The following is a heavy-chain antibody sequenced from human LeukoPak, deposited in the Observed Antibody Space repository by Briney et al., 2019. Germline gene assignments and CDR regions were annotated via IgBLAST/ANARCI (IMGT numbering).Heavy chain of an antibody. CDR1: GGSISSYY. V-gene: IGHV4-59*01. Sequence: PSETLSLTCTVSGGSISSYYWSWIRQPPGKGLEWIGYIYYSGSTNYNPSLKSRVTISVDTSKNQFSLKLSSVTAADTAVYYCARTYDSSGYYYGYFDYWGQGTLVTVSP. CDR2: IYYSGST. D-gene: IGHD3-22*01. J-gene: IGHJ4*02. CDR3: ARTYDSSGYYYGYFDY.